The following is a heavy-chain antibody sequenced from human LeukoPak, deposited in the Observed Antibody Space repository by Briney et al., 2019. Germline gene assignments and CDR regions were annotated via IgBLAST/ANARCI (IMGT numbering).Heavy chain of an antibody. CDR3: ATAPYYYDSSGTGGFIY. Sequence: ASVTVSCKVSGYTLTELSMHWVRQAPGKGLEWMGGFDPEDGETIYAQKFQGRVTMTEDTSTDTAYMELSSLRSEDTAVYYCATAPYYYDSSGTGGFIYWGQGTLVTVSS. CDR1: GYTLTELS. D-gene: IGHD3-22*01. CDR2: FDPEDGET. V-gene: IGHV1-24*01. J-gene: IGHJ4*02.